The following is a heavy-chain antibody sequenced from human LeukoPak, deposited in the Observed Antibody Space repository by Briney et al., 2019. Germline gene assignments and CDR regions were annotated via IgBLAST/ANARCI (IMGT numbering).Heavy chain of an antibody. Sequence: SETLSLTCTVSGGSIRSSSFYWGWIRQPPGKGLEWIGNIDSSGKTYSNSSLNSRVTISIDTSKNQFSLKLSSVTTADTAVYYCARGGGRPMDVWGKGTTVTVSS. V-gene: IGHV4-39*07. D-gene: IGHD3-10*01. J-gene: IGHJ6*03. CDR1: GGSIRSSSFY. CDR2: IDSSGKT. CDR3: ARGGGRPMDV.